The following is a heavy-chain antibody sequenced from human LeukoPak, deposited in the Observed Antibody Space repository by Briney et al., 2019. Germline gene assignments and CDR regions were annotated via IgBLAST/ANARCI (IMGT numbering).Heavy chain of an antibody. Sequence: SETLSLTCTVSGGSISSYYWSWIRQPAGKGLEWIGRIYTSGSTNCNPSLKSRVTMSVDTSKNQFSLKLSSVTAADTAVYYCARVTYCGGDCPGGAFDIWGQGTMVTVSS. CDR2: IYTSGST. CDR1: GGSISSYY. V-gene: IGHV4-4*07. CDR3: ARVTYCGGDCPGGAFDI. J-gene: IGHJ3*02. D-gene: IGHD2-21*02.